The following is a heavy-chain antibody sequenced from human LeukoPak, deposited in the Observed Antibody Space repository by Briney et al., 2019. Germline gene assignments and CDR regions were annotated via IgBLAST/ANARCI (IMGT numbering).Heavy chain of an antibody. J-gene: IGHJ4*02. Sequence: GSLRLPCAASGFPFSKYWMSWVCQAPGKGLEWVANMKEDGGEINYVDSVKGRFTISRDNAKNSLYLQMNSLRVDDTAVYYCARDRGYSTFDYWGQGTLVTVSS. V-gene: IGHV3-7*01. CDR1: GFPFSKYW. CDR3: ARDRGYSTFDY. D-gene: IGHD4-23*01. CDR2: MKEDGGEI.